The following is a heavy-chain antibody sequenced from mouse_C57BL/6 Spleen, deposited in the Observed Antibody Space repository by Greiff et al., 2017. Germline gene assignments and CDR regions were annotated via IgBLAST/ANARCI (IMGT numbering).Heavy chain of an antibody. J-gene: IGHJ2*01. CDR2: IHPNRGST. CDR1: GYTFTSYW. D-gene: IGHD1-1*01. CDR3: ASNYGSSYY. Sequence: VQLQQPGAELVKPGASVKLSCKASGYTFTSYWIHWVKQRPGQGLEWIGMIHPNRGSTNYNEKFKSKATLTVDKASSTAYMQLSSLTSEDSAVYYCASNYGSSYYWGQGTTLTVAS. V-gene: IGHV1-64*01.